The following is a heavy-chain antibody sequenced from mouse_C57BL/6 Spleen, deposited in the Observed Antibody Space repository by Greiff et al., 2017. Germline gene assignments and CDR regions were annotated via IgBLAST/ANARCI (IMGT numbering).Heavy chain of an antibody. CDR1: GYTFTSYW. D-gene: IGHD3-2*02. CDR2: IDPSDSET. J-gene: IGHJ3*01. CDR3: AREGDSSGYPRFAY. V-gene: IGHV1-52*01. Sequence: QVQLQQPGAELVRPGSSVKLSCKASGYTFTSYWMHWVKQRPIQGLEWIGNIDPSDSETHSNQKFKDKATLTVDKSSSTAYMQLSSLTSEDSAVYYCAREGDSSGYPRFAYWGQGTLVTVSA.